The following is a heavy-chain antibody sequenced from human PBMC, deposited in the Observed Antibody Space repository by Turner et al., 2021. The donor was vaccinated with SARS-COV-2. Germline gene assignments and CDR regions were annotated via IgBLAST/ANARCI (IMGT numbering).Heavy chain of an antibody. D-gene: IGHD5-18*01. CDR1: GFTFRSYA. CDR3: AKAHGYSYGGVDYYYYYGMDV. CDR2: ISGSGGST. J-gene: IGHJ6*01. Sequence: EVQLLESGGGLVQPGGSLRRSCAASGFTFRSYAMSWVRQAPGKGLEWVSAISGSGGSTYYADSVKGRFTISRDNSKNTLYLQMNSLRAEDTAVYYCAKAHGYSYGGVDYYYYYGMDVWGKGPRSPSPQ. V-gene: IGHV3-23*01.